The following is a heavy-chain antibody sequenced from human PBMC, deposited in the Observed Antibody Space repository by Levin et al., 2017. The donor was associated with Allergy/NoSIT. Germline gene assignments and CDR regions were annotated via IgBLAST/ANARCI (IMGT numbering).Heavy chain of an antibody. CDR3: ARKYSSSWGFDY. D-gene: IGHD6-13*01. CDR1: GGSISSYY. CDR2: IYYSGST. V-gene: IGHV4-59*01. J-gene: IGHJ4*02. Sequence: GSLRLSCTVSGGSISSYYWNWIRQPPGKGLEWIGYIYYSGSTNYNPSLKSRVTISVDTSKNQFSLKLSSVTAADTAMYYCARKYSSSWGFDYWGQGTLVTVSS.